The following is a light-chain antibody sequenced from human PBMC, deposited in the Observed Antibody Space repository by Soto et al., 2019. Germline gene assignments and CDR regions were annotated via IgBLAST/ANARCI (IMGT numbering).Light chain of an antibody. J-gene: IGKJ1*01. CDR3: QKYNNVPWT. V-gene: IGKV1-27*01. Sequence: DIQMTQSPSSLSASVGDRVTITCRASQGISTFLAWYQQKPGKAPILLIYAASTLQSGVPSRFSGSGSGTDFTLTTSSLQPEDVATYYCQKYNNVPWTFGQGTKLEIK. CDR2: AAS. CDR1: QGISTF.